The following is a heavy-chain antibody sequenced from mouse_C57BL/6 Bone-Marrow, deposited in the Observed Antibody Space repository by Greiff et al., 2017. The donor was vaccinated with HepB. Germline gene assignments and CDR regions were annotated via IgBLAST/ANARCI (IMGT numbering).Heavy chain of an antibody. Sequence: VQLVESGPGLVKPSQSLSLTCSVTGYSITSGYYWNWIRQFPGNKLEWMGYISYDGSNNYNPSLKNRISITRDTSKNQFFLKLNSVTTEDTATYYCARDYYGSFAYWGQGTLVTVSA. J-gene: IGHJ3*01. CDR1: GYSITSGYY. V-gene: IGHV3-6*01. CDR2: ISYDGSN. CDR3: ARDYYGSFAY. D-gene: IGHD1-1*01.